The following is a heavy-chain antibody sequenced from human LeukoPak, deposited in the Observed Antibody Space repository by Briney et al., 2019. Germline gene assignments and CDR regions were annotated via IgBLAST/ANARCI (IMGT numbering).Heavy chain of an antibody. D-gene: IGHD3-10*01. CDR2: ISGSGGST. CDR3: GVQSGGPPYY. V-gene: IGHV3-23*01. J-gene: IGHJ4*02. CDR1: GFTFSSYA. Sequence: GGSLRLSCAASGFTFSSYAMSWVRQAPGKGLEWVPAISGSGGSTYYADSVKGRFTISRDNSKNTLYLQMNSLRAEDTAVYYGGVQSGGPPYYGGKGTLSTVS.